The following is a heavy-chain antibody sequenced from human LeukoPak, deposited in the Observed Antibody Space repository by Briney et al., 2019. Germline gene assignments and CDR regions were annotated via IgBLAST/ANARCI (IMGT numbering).Heavy chain of an antibody. Sequence: GESLKISCKGSGYRFTNYWIGWVRQMPGKGLEWMGIIYPGDSDARYSPSFQGQVTFSADKSTTTAYLQWSSLKASDTAMYYCARHSSYYYDSRRGSPHWFDPWGQGTLVTVSS. V-gene: IGHV5-51*01. CDR1: GYRFTNYW. D-gene: IGHD3-22*01. CDR3: ARHSSYYYDSRRGSPHWFDP. J-gene: IGHJ5*02. CDR2: IYPGDSDA.